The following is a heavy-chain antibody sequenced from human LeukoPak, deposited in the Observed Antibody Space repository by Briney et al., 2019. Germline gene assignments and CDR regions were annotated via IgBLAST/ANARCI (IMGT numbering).Heavy chain of an antibody. V-gene: IGHV4-59*01. CDR1: GDSLSTYH. J-gene: IGHJ4*02. CDR2: MQSTGNS. CDR3: ARVKRHSYGRYFDP. D-gene: IGHD5-18*01. Sequence: SETLSLTCSVSGDSLSTYHWNWIRKPPGKGLEWIGYMQSTGNSNYNPSLKSRVNIFIDTSKNQFVLNLRSVTAADTAVYYCARVKRHSYGRYFDPWGQGMLVTVSS.